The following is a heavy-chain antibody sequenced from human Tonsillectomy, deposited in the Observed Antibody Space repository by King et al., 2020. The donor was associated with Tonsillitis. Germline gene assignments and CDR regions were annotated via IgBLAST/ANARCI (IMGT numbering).Heavy chain of an antibody. J-gene: IGHJ5*02. Sequence: VQLQESGPGLVKPSQTLSLTCTVSGGSISSGGYYWNWIRQHPGKGLEWIGYIYYSGSIYYSGSTYYNPSLKSRVTISVDTSKNQFSLKLTSVTAADTAVYYCARVIGYSSNPFDPWGQGTLVTVSS. CDR2: IYYSGSIYYSGST. D-gene: IGHD6-13*01. V-gene: IGHV4-31*03. CDR3: ARVIGYSSNPFDP. CDR1: GGSISSGGYY.